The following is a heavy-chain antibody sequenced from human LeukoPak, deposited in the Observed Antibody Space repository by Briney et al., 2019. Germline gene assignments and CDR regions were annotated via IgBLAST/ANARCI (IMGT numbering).Heavy chain of an antibody. Sequence: PGGSLRLSCAASGFTFSNYAMRWVRQAPGKGLEWVSGISGSGDSTYYADFVKGRFTISRDNSKNTLYLQMNSLRAEDTAVYYCAKDRTVLMVYAISYFDYWGQGTLVTVSS. CDR3: AKDRTVLMVYAISYFDY. D-gene: IGHD2-8*01. CDR1: GFTFSNYA. CDR2: ISGSGDST. V-gene: IGHV3-23*01. J-gene: IGHJ4*02.